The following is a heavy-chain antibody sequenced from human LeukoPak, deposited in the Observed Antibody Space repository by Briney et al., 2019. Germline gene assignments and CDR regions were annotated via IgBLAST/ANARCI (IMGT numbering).Heavy chain of an antibody. J-gene: IGHJ4*02. D-gene: IGHD3-3*01. Sequence: SSETLSLTCAVYGGSFSGYHWSWIRQSPGKGLEWIGEINYSGSTTNYNPSLKSRLTISIDTSKNQLSLKLSSVTAADTAVYYCARRLGDFWSGYYYFDYWGQGTLVTVSS. CDR2: INYSGSTT. CDR3: ARRLGDFWSGYYYFDY. V-gene: IGHV4-34*01. CDR1: GGSFSGYH.